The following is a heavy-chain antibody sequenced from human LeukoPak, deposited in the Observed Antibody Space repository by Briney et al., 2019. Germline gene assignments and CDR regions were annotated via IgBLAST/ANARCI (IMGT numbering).Heavy chain of an antibody. V-gene: IGHV3-9*01. Sequence: GGSLRLSCAASGFTFDDYAMHWVRQAPGKGLEWVSGISWNSGSIGYADSVKGRFTISRDNAKNSLYLQMNSLRAEDTAVYYCAREPAAGDYWGQGTLVTVSS. J-gene: IGHJ4*02. CDR2: ISWNSGSI. CDR1: GFTFDDYA. CDR3: AREPAAGDY. D-gene: IGHD6-13*01.